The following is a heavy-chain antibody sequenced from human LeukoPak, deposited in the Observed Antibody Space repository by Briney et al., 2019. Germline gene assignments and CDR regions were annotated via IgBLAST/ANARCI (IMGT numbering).Heavy chain of an antibody. D-gene: IGHD2-15*01. V-gene: IGHV3-11*05. CDR1: GFIFSDFY. CDR2: ISSGSSYT. Sequence: GGSLRLSCAASGFIFSDFYMSWIRQAPGKGLEWVSYISSGSSYTNFADSVKGRFTISRDNTKNSLFLQMNSLRPEDTAVYFCARDSRGMSCSGGSCYNGLDVWGQGTTVTVS. J-gene: IGHJ6*02. CDR3: ARDSRGMSCSGGSCYNGLDV.